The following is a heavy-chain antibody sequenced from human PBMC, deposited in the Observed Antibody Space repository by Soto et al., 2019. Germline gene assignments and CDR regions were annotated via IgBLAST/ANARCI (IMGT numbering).Heavy chain of an antibody. D-gene: IGHD4-17*01. CDR1: GGSFSGYY. CDR2: INHSGST. Sequence: QVQLQQWGAGLLKPSETLSLTCAVYGGSFSGYYWSWIRQPPGKGLEWIGEINHSGSTNYNPSHKSRVTISVETSKTQFSMKLSSVTAADTAVYYCARGRKYGDWFDPWGQGTLVTVSS. J-gene: IGHJ5*02. CDR3: ARGRKYGDWFDP. V-gene: IGHV4-34*01.